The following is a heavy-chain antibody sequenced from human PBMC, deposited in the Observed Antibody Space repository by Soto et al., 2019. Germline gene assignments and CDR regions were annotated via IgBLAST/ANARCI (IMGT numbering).Heavy chain of an antibody. D-gene: IGHD2-2*02. CDR1: GFTFSSYA. CDR3: VKGSSASRPYYIDF. V-gene: IGHV3-23*01. Sequence: GGSLRLSCAASGFTFSSYAMSWVRQAPGKGLDWVSAITDSGGDTYHADSVKGRFTISRDNSKNTLYLQMNSLRAEDTAVYYCVKGSSASRPYYIDFWGQGTLVTVSS. J-gene: IGHJ4*02. CDR2: ITDSGGDT.